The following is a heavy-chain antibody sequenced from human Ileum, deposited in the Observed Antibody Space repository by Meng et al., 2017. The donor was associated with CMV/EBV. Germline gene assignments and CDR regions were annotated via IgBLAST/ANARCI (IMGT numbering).Heavy chain of an antibody. CDR2: TYYRSKWYN. CDR3: ARENGYEWYFDF. Sequence: QLQESGPGLVQPSQTLTLPFASSGDSVSSIGAIWNWIRQSPSRGLEWLGKTYYRSKWYNDYAPSVKSRITVKPDTSKNQFSLQLNSVTPEDTAVYYCARENGYEWYFDFWGRGTLVTVSS. D-gene: IGHD6-13*01. J-gene: IGHJ2*01. V-gene: IGHV6-1*01. CDR1: GDSVSSIGAI.